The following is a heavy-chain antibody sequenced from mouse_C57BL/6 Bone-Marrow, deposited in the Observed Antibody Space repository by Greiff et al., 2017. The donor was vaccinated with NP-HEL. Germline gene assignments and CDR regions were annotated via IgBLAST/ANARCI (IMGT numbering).Heavy chain of an antibody. CDR1: GYTFTSYW. J-gene: IGHJ1*03. CDR3: APHYYGSSYWYFDV. CDR2: IHPSDSDT. V-gene: IGHV1-74*01. D-gene: IGHD1-1*01. Sequence: QVQLQQPGAELVKPGASVKVSCKASGYTFTSYWMHWVKQRPGQGLEWIGRIHPSDSDTNYNQKFKGKATLTVDKSSSTSYMQLSSLTSEYSAVYDCAPHYYGSSYWYFDVWGTGTTVTVSS.